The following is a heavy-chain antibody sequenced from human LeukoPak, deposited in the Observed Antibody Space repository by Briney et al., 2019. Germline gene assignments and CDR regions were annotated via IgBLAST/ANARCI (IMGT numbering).Heavy chain of an antibody. CDR2: ISWNSGSI. CDR1: GFTFDDYA. D-gene: IGHD2-15*01. Sequence: GGSLRLSCAASGFTFDDYAMHWVRQAPGKGLEWVSGISWNSGSIGYADSVKRRFTISRDNAKNSLYLQMNSLRAEDTAVYYCAKVGDCSGGSCYSSEYYYYYYYMDVWGKGTTVTVSS. V-gene: IGHV3-9*01. CDR3: AKVGDCSGGSCYSSEYYYYYYYMDV. J-gene: IGHJ6*03.